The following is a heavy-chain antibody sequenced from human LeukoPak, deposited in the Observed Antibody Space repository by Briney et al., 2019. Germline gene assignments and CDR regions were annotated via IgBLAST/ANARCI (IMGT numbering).Heavy chain of an antibody. CDR3: AEEGSKSYFDS. V-gene: IGHV3-23*01. CDR2: ISGSGGNS. D-gene: IGHD3-10*01. Sequence: GGSLRLSCAASGFTFSSYAMSWVRQAPGQGLEWVSVISGSGGNSYYADSVKGRFTMSRDNSKNTLYLQMNSLRAEDTAVYYCAEEGSKSYFDSWGQGTLVTVSS. J-gene: IGHJ4*02. CDR1: GFTFSSYA.